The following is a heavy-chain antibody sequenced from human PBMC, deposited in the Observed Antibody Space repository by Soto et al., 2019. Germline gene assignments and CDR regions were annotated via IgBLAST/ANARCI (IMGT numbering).Heavy chain of an antibody. CDR3: ARVGVVREYYYDSSVQNAFDI. D-gene: IGHD3-22*01. J-gene: IGHJ3*02. V-gene: IGHV4-30-4*01. CDR1: GGSISSGDYY. Sequence: SETLSLTCTVSGGSISSGDYYWSWIRQPPGKGMEWIGYIYYSGSTYYNPSLKSRVTISVDTSKNLFSLKLSSVTAADTAVYYCARVGVVREYYYDSSVQNAFDIWGQGTMVTVSS. CDR2: IYYSGST.